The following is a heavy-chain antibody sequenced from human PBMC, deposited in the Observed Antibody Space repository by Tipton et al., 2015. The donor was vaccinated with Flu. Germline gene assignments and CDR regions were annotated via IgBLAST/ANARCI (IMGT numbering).Heavy chain of an antibody. Sequence: TLSLTCAVSGYSISSGYYWGWIRQPPGKGLEWIGSIYHSGNTYYNPSLKSRVTISVDTSKNQFSLKLSSVTAADTAVYYCAGSMLTFTGVIVTPFDPWGQAPRATVSS. CDR3: AGSMLTFTGVIVTPFDP. J-gene: IGHJ5*02. D-gene: IGHD3-16*02. CDR1: GYSISSGYY. V-gene: IGHV4-38-2*01. CDR2: IYHSGNT.